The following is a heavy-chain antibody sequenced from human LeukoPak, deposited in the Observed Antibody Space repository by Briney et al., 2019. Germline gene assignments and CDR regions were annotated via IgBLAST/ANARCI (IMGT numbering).Heavy chain of an antibody. Sequence: AGSLSLSCAASGFTFSSYAMSWVRQAPGKGLEWVSRISGSGSSTYYADSVKGRFTISRDNSKNTLFLQMNLLRAEDRAVYYCAKVPHGGSGWYVLFEYWGQGTLVRVSS. CDR3: AKVPHGGSGWYVLFEY. CDR2: ISGSGSST. D-gene: IGHD6-19*01. V-gene: IGHV3-23*01. J-gene: IGHJ4*02. CDR1: GFTFSSYA.